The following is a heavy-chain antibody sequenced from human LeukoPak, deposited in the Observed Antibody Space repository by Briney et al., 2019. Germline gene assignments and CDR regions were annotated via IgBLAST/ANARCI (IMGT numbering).Heavy chain of an antibody. CDR3: ATNIEYSSSWYLLDY. J-gene: IGHJ4*02. Sequence: GGSLRLSCAASGFTFSSYAMSWVRQAPGKGLEWVSAISGSGGSTYYADSVKGRFTISRDNSKNTLYLQMNSLRAEDTAVYYCATNIEYSSSWYLLDYWGQGTLVTVSS. D-gene: IGHD6-13*01. V-gene: IGHV3-23*01. CDR1: GFTFSSYA. CDR2: ISGSGGST.